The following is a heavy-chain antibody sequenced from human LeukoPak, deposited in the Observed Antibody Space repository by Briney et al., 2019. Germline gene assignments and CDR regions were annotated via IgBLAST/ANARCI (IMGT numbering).Heavy chain of an antibody. J-gene: IGHJ4*02. Sequence: GGSLRLSCAASAFSFYYYAMRWVRQAPGKGLEWLSEISGGGENTNYADSVKGRFTISRDNSKDTLFLHMSSLRVEDTAVYYCTTSWPKVREGDQWGQGTLVTVS. V-gene: IGHV3-23*01. D-gene: IGHD3-16*01. CDR1: AFSFYYYA. CDR3: TTSWPKVREGDQ. CDR2: ISGGGENT.